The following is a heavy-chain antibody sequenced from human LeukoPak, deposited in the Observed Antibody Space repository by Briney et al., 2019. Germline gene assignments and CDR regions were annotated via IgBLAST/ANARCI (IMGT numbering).Heavy chain of an antibody. V-gene: IGHV4-39*07. CDR2: IYYSGST. CDR3: ARGRHYYGSGSYYNLRPFDP. D-gene: IGHD3-10*01. Sequence: SETLSLTCTVSGGSISSSSYYWGWIRQPPGKGLEWIGSIYYSGSTYYNPSLKSRVTISVDTSKNQFSLKLSSVTAADTAVYYCARGRHYYGSGSYYNLRPFDPWGQGTLVTVSS. CDR1: GGSISSSSYY. J-gene: IGHJ5*02.